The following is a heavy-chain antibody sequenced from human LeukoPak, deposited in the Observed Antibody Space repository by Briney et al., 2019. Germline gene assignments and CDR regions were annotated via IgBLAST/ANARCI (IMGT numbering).Heavy chain of an antibody. V-gene: IGHV4-34*01. CDR3: AKHYYDTSGYYSRISGFDP. CDR1: GGSFSGYY. CDR2: INHSGST. J-gene: IGHJ5*02. D-gene: IGHD3-22*01. Sequence: SETLSLTCAVYGGSFSGYYWSWIRQPPGKGLEWIGEINHSGSTNYNPSLKSRVTISVDTSKNQFSLKLSSVTAADTAVYYCAKHYYDTSGYYSRISGFDPWGQGTLVTVSS.